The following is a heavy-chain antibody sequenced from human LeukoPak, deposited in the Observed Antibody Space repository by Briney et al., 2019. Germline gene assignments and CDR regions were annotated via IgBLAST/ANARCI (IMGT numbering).Heavy chain of an antibody. J-gene: IGHJ4*02. CDR2: INPNSGGT. CDR3: ARDLYDGSGYYYRLFDY. CDR1: GYTFTGYY. V-gene: IGHV1-2*06. D-gene: IGHD3-22*01. Sequence: ASVKVSCKASGYTFTGYYMHWVRQAPGQGLEWMGRINPNSGGTNYAQKFQGRVTMTRDTSISTAYMELSRLRSDDTAVYYCARDLYDGSGYYYRLFDYWDQGTLVTVSS.